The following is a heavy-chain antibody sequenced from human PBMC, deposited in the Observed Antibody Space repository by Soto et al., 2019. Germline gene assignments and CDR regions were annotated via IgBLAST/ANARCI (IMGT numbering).Heavy chain of an antibody. CDR2: INHSGST. D-gene: IGHD3-22*01. V-gene: IGHV4-34*01. CDR1: GGSFSGYY. J-gene: IGHJ6*02. Sequence: PSETLSLTCAVYGGSFSGYYWSWIRQPPGKGLEWIGEINHSGSTNYNPSLKSRVTISVDTSKNQFSLKLSSVTAADTAVYYCARGRVGSSHYYDSSGYFGSSSNYGMDVWGQGTTVTVSS. CDR3: ARGRVGSSHYYDSSGYFGSSSNYGMDV.